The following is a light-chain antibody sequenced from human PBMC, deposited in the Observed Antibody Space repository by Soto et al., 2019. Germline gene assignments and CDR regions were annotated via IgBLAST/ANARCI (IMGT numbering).Light chain of an antibody. J-gene: IGKJ1*01. CDR1: QSVDSK. CDR3: QQYYSTSWT. V-gene: IGKV3-15*01. Sequence: EIVMTQSPATLSVSPGERATLSCRASQSVDSKLAWYQQKPGQGPRLLIYGASSRATGIPARFSGSGSGTEFTLTISSLQSEDFAVYYCQQYYSTSWTFGQGTKVEIK. CDR2: GAS.